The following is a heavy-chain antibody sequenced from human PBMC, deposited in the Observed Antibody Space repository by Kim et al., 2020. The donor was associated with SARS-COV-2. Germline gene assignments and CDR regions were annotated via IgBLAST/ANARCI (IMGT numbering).Heavy chain of an antibody. Sequence: GGSLRLSCTTSGFNFGDYAMSWFRQAPGKGLEWVAFIRSKRNGESTEYAATVKFSFTIARDDTKIIAYLQMTGPKTEATAVYYCNSGPDYYGSAAYYYDYWGQGTLVTVSS. CDR1: GFNFGDYA. CDR2: IRSKRNGEST. V-gene: IGHV3-49*03. J-gene: IGHJ4*02. CDR3: NSGPDYYGSAAYYYDY. D-gene: IGHD3-22*01.